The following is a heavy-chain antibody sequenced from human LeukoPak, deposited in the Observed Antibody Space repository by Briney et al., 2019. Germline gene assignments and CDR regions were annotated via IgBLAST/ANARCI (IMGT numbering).Heavy chain of an antibody. J-gene: IGHJ6*03. CDR2: ISSNGGST. CDR1: GFTFSNYA. Sequence: PGGSLRLPCAASGFTFSNYAMHWVRQAPGKGLEYVSAISSNGGSTYYANSVKGRFTISRDNSKNTLYLQMGSLRAEDTAVYYCARDSYYDFWSGYYFSINDYYYMDVWGKGTTVTVSS. V-gene: IGHV3-64*01. CDR3: ARDSYYDFWSGYYFSINDYYYMDV. D-gene: IGHD3-3*01.